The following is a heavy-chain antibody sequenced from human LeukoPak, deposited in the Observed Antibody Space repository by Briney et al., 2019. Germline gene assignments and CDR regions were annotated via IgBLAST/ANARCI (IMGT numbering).Heavy chain of an antibody. J-gene: IGHJ4*02. D-gene: IGHD3-22*01. Sequence: GGSLRLSCAASGFTFNSYGMHWVRQAPGKGLEWVANIKQDGSEKYYVDSVKGRFTISRDNAKNSLYLQMNSLRAEDTAVYYCARDLYRIVVVPHYFDYWGQGTLVTVSS. V-gene: IGHV3-7*01. CDR1: GFTFNSYG. CDR3: ARDLYRIVVVPHYFDY. CDR2: IKQDGSEK.